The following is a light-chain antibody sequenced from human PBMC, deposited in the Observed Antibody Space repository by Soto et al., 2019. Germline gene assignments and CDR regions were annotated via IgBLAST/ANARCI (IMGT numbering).Light chain of an antibody. CDR1: SSDVGRYNY. Sequence: QSALTQPASVSGSPGQSITISCTGTSSDVGRYNYVSWYQQYPGKVPKVLIYDVDNRPSGVSHRFSGSKSGNTASLTISGLQAEDEADYYCSSYTTSDSRVIGTGTKVTVL. CDR2: DVD. V-gene: IGLV2-14*01. J-gene: IGLJ1*01. CDR3: SSYTTSDSRV.